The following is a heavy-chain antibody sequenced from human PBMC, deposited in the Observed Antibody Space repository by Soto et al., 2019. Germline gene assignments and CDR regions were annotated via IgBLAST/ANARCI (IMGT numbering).Heavy chain of an antibody. V-gene: IGHV3-30*18. D-gene: IGHD6-6*01. CDR3: AKAPLRSIAAVDY. J-gene: IGHJ4*02. CDR2: ISYDGSNK. CDR1: GFTFSSYG. Sequence: GSLRLSCAASGFTFSSYGMHWVRQAPGKGLEWVAVISYDGSNKYYADSVKGRFTISRDNSKNTPYLQMNSLRAEDTAVYYCAKAPLRSIAAVDYWGQGTLVTVSS.